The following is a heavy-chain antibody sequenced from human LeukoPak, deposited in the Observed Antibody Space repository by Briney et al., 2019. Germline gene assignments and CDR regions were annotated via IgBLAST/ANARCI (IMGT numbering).Heavy chain of an antibody. CDR1: GFTFSSYA. Sequence: PGGSLRLSCAASGFTFSSYAMSWLRQAPEKALEWVSDISGSSGSPYSADSVKGRFTISRDNSQNTLYLQMNRLRAEDTAVYYCAKEPAQVTLEWCDPWGQGTLVTVSS. D-gene: IGHD3-3*01. CDR2: ISGSSGSP. V-gene: IGHV3-23*01. J-gene: IGHJ5*02. CDR3: AKEPAQVTLEWCDP.